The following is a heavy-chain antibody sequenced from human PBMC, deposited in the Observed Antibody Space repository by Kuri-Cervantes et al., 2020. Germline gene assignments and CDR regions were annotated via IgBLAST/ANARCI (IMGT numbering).Heavy chain of an antibody. CDR2: INHSGST. CDR3: AALKDVGRWHFDY. D-gene: IGHD2-15*01. Sequence: SQTLSLTCAVYGGSFSGYYWSWIRQPPGKGLEWIGEINHSGSTNYNPSLKSRVTISVDTSKNQFSLKLSSVTAADTAVYYCAALKDVGRWHFDYWGQGTLVTVSS. J-gene: IGHJ4*02. V-gene: IGHV4-34*01. CDR1: GGSFSGYY.